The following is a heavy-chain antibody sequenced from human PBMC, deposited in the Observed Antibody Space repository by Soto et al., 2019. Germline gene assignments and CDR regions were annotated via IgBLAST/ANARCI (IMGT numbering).Heavy chain of an antibody. CDR2: VSYDGTTK. Sequence: QAQLVESGGGVVQPGESRRLSCVASGFTFRWFGMLWVRQAPGKGLEWVAAVSYDGTTKSYSDDVKGRFTISRDNSRNTVYLQLDNLRREDTAMYYCAKDDREAVAGPVHFYGMDVWGQGTSVTVSS. J-gene: IGHJ6*02. CDR3: AKDDREAVAGPVHFYGMDV. CDR1: GFTFRWFG. D-gene: IGHD6-19*01. V-gene: IGHV3-30*18.